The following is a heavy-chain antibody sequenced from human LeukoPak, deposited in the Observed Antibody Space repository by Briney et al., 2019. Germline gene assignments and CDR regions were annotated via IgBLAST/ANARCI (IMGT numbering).Heavy chain of an antibody. Sequence: GSLRLSCAASGFTFSSYAMSWVRQAPGKGLEWVSAISGSGGSTYYADSVKGRFTISRDNSKNTLYLQMNSLRAEDTAIYYCAKVHRAYDYDSGSYYDSGFDYWGQGTLVTVSS. CDR1: GFTFSSYA. D-gene: IGHD3-10*01. CDR3: AKVHRAYDYDSGSYYDSGFDY. CDR2: ISGSGGST. J-gene: IGHJ4*02. V-gene: IGHV3-23*01.